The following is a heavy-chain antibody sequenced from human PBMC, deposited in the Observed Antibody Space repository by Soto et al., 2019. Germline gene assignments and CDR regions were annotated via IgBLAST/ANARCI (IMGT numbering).Heavy chain of an antibody. Sequence: QVQLVQSGAEVKKPGSSVKVSCKASGCTFSSYAISWVRQAPGQGLEWMGGIIPIFGTANYAQKFQGRVTITADESTSTVYMELSSLRSDDTAVYYCAREAPGADDAFDIWGQGTMVTVSS. J-gene: IGHJ3*02. CDR1: GCTFSSYA. V-gene: IGHV1-69*01. CDR3: AREAPGADDAFDI. CDR2: IIPIFGTA.